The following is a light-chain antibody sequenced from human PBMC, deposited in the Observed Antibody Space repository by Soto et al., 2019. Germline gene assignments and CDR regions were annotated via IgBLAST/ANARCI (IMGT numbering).Light chain of an antibody. CDR1: QSVSSSS. CDR2: GAS. V-gene: IGKV3-20*01. J-gene: IGKJ1*01. Sequence: EIVLTQSPGTLSLSPGERATLSCRASQSVSSSSLAWYQQKRGQAPRLVIHGASSRATGIPDRFSGSGSGTDFTLSISRPEPEDFAVYYCQQYGGSPRTVGQGTKVEVK. CDR3: QQYGGSPRT.